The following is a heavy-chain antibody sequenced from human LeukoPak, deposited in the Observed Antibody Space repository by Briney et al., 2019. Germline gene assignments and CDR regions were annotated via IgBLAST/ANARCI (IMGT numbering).Heavy chain of an antibody. CDR1: GFTFSSYS. V-gene: IGHV3-30*18. J-gene: IGHJ4*02. D-gene: IGHD4-17*01. CDR2: MSNSGENT. CDR3: AKGGASVTRYVDY. Sequence: PGRSLRLSCAASGFTFSSYSMQWVRPPPGKGLEWVGIMSNSGENTFYGEAVKGRFTISRDNSQNTLYLQMNSLRPEDTAVYYCAKGGASVTRYVDYWGQGTLVTVSS.